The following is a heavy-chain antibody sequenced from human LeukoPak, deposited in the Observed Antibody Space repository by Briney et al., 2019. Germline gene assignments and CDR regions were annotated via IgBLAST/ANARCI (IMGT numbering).Heavy chain of an antibody. CDR1: GGSISSGDYY. Sequence: TASETLSLTCTVSGGSISSGDYYWSWIRQPPGKGLEWIGYIYYSGSTYYNPSLKSRVTISVDTSKNQFSLKLSSVTAADTAVYYCARDGIAAAGKDYWGQGTLVTVSS. J-gene: IGHJ4*02. D-gene: IGHD6-13*01. CDR2: IYYSGST. V-gene: IGHV4-30-4*01. CDR3: ARDGIAAAGKDY.